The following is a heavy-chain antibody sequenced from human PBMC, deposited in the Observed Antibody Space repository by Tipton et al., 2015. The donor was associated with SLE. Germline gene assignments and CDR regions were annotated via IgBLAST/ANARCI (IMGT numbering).Heavy chain of an antibody. CDR1: GYTFTSYD. CDR3: ARVEIAAHTNDY. CDR2: MNPNSGNT. J-gene: IGHJ4*02. D-gene: IGHD6-6*01. Sequence: QLVQSGAEVKEPGASVKVSCEASGYTFTSYDINWVRQATGQGLEWMGWMNPNSGNTGYAQKFQGRVTITRNTSISTAYMELSSLRSEDTAVYYCARVEIAAHTNDYWGQGTLVTVSS. V-gene: IGHV1-8*01.